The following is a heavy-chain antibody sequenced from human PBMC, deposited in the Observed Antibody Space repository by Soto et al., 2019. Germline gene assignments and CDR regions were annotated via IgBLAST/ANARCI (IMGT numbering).Heavy chain of an antibody. CDR1: GGTISRGGYY. D-gene: IGHD4-17*01. V-gene: IGHV4-31*03. Sequence: QVQLQESGPGLVKTSQTRSLTCTVAGGTISRGGYYWSWIRQHPGKGLEWIGYIYYSGSTYYNPSLKSRVTISVDTSKNQFSLKLSSVTAADTAVYYCARVGYRVTTFDYWGQGTLVTVSS. J-gene: IGHJ4*02. CDR2: IYYSGST. CDR3: ARVGYRVTTFDY.